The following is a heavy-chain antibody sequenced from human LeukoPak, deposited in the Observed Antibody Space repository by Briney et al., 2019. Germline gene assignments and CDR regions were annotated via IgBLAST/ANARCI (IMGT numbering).Heavy chain of an antibody. Sequence: PGGSLRLSCAASGITVSSNYMSWVRQAPGKGLEWVSVIYSGGSTYYADSVKGRFTISRDNSKNTLYLQMNSLRAEDTAVYYCARDVLAVAGTVYYGMDVWGQGTTVTVSS. CDR1: GITVSSNY. V-gene: IGHV3-66*01. CDR2: IYSGGST. D-gene: IGHD6-19*01. CDR3: ARDVLAVAGTVYYGMDV. J-gene: IGHJ6*02.